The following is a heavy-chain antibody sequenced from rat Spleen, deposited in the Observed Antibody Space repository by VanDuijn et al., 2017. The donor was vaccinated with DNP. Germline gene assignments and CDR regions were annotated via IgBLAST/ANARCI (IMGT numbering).Heavy chain of an antibody. CDR1: GFSFSDYN. CDR3: ATPLSAY. J-gene: IGHJ3*01. D-gene: IGHD3-1*01. Sequence: EVQLVESGGGLVEPGRSLKLSCVASGFSFSDYNMAWVRQAPKKGLEWVATIIYEGSSTYYGDSVKGRFTISRDNAKSTLYLQMDSLRSEDTATYYCATPLSAYWGQGTLVTVSS. V-gene: IGHV5-7*01. CDR2: IIYEGSST.